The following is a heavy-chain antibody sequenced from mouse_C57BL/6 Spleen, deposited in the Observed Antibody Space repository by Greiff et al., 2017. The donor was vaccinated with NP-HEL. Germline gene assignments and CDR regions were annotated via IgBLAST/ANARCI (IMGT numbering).Heavy chain of an antibody. Sequence: EVQLQQSGPELVKPGASVKMSCKASGYTFTDYNMHWVKQSHGKSLEWIGYINPNNGGTSYNQKFKGKATLTVNKSSSTAYMELRSLTSEDSAVYYCARERGKRDSSGYYWYFDVWGTGTTVTVSS. J-gene: IGHJ1*03. CDR3: ARERGKRDSSGYYWYFDV. D-gene: IGHD3-2*02. V-gene: IGHV1-22*01. CDR1: GYTFTDYN. CDR2: INPNNGGT.